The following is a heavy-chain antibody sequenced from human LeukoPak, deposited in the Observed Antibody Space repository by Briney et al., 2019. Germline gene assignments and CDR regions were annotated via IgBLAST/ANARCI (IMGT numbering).Heavy chain of an antibody. D-gene: IGHD2-15*01. CDR2: ISSSSSYI. Sequence: GGSLRLSCAASGFTFSSYSMNWVRQAPGKGLEWVSSISSSSSYIYYGDSVKGRFTISRDNAKNSLYLQMNSLRAEDTAVYYCARFGYVAAVDLWGQGTLVTVSS. CDR1: GFTFSSYS. V-gene: IGHV3-21*01. J-gene: IGHJ4*02. CDR3: ARFGYVAAVDL.